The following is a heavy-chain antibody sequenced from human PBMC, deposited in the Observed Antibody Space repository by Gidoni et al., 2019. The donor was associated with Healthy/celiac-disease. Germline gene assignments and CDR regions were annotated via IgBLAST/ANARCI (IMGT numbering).Heavy chain of an antibody. CDR1: GFTFSDYY. CDR2: ISSSGSTI. V-gene: IGHV3-11*04. CDR3: ARVAYDYVWGSYRLRYYFDY. D-gene: IGHD3-16*02. J-gene: IGHJ4*02. Sequence: LVESGGGLVKPGGSLRLSCAASGFTFSDYYMSWIRQAPGKGLEWVSYISSSGSTIYYADSVKCRFTISRDNAKNALYLQMNSLRAEDTAVYYCARVAYDYVWGSYRLRYYFDYWGQGTLVTVSS.